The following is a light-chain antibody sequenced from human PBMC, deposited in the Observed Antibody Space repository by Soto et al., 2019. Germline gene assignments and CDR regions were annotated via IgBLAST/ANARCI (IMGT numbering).Light chain of an antibody. CDR3: QSYESTLSCPLYV. Sequence: QSVLTQPPSVSGAPGQRVTIPRTGSSSNIGAGYDVHWYQQLPGTAPKLLIYGDNNRPSGVPGRFSGSKSGTSASLAITGIQAEDEADYYCQSYESTLSCPLYVFGTGTKVTVL. J-gene: IGLJ1*01. CDR2: GDN. V-gene: IGLV1-40*01. CDR1: SSNIGAGYD.